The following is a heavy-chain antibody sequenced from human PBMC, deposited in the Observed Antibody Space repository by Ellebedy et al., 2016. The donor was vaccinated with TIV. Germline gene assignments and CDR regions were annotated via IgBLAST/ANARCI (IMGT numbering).Heavy chain of an antibody. D-gene: IGHD2-15*01. CDR3: AMVVVVVAATGWFDP. V-gene: IGHV3-23*01. Sequence: GGSLRLXCAASGFTFRNYAMGWVRQAPGKGLEWVSSVSASGGTIYYADSVKGRFIVSRDNSKNTVYLQMDSLRVDDTAVYYCAMVVVVVAATGWFDPWGQGTLVTVSS. CDR2: VSASGGTI. J-gene: IGHJ5*02. CDR1: GFTFRNYA.